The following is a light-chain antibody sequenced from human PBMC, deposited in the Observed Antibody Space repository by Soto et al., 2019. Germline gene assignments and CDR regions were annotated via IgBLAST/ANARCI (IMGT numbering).Light chain of an antibody. Sequence: DIQMTQSPSSLSASVGDRVTITCRASQSISSYLNWYQQKPGRAPKLLIYAGSSLQSGVPSRFSGSGSGTDFTLTISRLQPEDFATYYCQQSYSTPWTFGQGTKVDIK. CDR3: QQSYSTPWT. CDR1: QSISSY. J-gene: IGKJ1*01. V-gene: IGKV1-39*01. CDR2: AGS.